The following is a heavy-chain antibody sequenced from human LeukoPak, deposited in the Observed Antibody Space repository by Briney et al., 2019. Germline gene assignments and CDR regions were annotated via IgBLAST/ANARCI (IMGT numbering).Heavy chain of an antibody. J-gene: IGHJ4*02. D-gene: IGHD3-22*01. Sequence: PSETLSLTCAVYGGSFSGCYWSWIRQPPGKGLEWIGEINHSGSTNYNPSLKSRVTISVDTSKNQFSLKLSSVTAADTAVYYCARGPDTYYYDSSGYYVMWGQGTLVTVSS. V-gene: IGHV4-34*01. CDR3: ARGPDTYYYDSSGYYVM. CDR1: GGSFSGCY. CDR2: INHSGST.